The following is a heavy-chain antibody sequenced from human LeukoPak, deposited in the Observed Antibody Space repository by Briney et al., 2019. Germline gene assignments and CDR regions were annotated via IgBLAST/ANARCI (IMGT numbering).Heavy chain of an antibody. CDR2: IKPNTDGGTA. Sequence: PGGSLRLSCSASEFTFSNAWMSWVRQAPGKGLEWLGRIKPNTDGGTAAYAAPVEDRFTISRDDLKGMLYLQMNSLKIEDTAVYYCATYPQNRHWGQGTLVTVSS. J-gene: IGHJ4*02. CDR3: ATYPQNRH. D-gene: IGHD2/OR15-2a*01. V-gene: IGHV3-15*01. CDR1: EFTFSNAW.